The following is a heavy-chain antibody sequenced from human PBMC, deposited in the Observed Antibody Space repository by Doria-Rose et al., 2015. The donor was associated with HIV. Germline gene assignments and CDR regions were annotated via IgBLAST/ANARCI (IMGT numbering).Heavy chain of an antibody. CDR1: GVSLSSPGMG. Sequence: QVTLKESGPVLVKPTEALTLTCTVSGVSLSSPGMGVSWIRQPPGKALEWLANIFSDDESSYNTSLKSRLTISRGISKSQVVLTMTDMDSVDTATYYCARIKSSRWYHKYYFDFWGQGALVIVSA. V-gene: IGHV2-26*01. CDR2: IFSDDES. J-gene: IGHJ4*02. CDR3: ARIKSSRWYHKYYFDF. D-gene: IGHD6-13*01.